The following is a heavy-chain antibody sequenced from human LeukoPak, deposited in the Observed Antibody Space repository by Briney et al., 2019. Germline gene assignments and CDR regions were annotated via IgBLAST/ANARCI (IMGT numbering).Heavy chain of an antibody. V-gene: IGHV4-34*01. Sequence: ASETLSLTCAVYGGSFSGYYWSWIRQPPGRGLEWIGEINHSGSTNYNPSLKSRVTISVDTSKNQFSLKLSSVTAADTAVYYCASGELRFLEWLFRRWGQGTLVTVSS. D-gene: IGHD3-3*01. J-gene: IGHJ4*02. CDR3: ASGELRFLEWLFRR. CDR1: GGSFSGYY. CDR2: INHSGST.